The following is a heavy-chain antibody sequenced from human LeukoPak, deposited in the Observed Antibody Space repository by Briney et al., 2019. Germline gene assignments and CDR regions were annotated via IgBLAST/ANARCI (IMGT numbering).Heavy chain of an antibody. Sequence: ASVKVSCKASGYTFTGYYMHWVRQAPGQGLEWMGIINPSGGSTSYAQKFQGRVTMTRDTSTSTVYMELSSLRSEDTAVYYCARDLRSYYYDSSGYSDYWGQGTLVTVSS. CDR1: GYTFTGYY. CDR2: INPSGGST. V-gene: IGHV1-46*01. J-gene: IGHJ4*02. CDR3: ARDLRSYYYDSSGYSDY. D-gene: IGHD3-22*01.